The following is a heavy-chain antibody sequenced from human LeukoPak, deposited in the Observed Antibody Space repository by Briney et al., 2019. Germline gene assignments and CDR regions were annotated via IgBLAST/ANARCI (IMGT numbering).Heavy chain of an antibody. J-gene: IGHJ4*02. CDR3: VKGTTVTIYGDTDY. Sequence: GGSLRLSCSASGFTFSSYAMHWVRQAPGKGLEYVSAISSNGGSTYYADSVKGRFTISRDNSKNTLYPQMSSLRAEDTAVYYCVKGTTVTIYGDTDYWGQGTLVTVSS. CDR1: GFTFSSYA. CDR2: ISSNGGST. V-gene: IGHV3-64D*09. D-gene: IGHD4-17*01.